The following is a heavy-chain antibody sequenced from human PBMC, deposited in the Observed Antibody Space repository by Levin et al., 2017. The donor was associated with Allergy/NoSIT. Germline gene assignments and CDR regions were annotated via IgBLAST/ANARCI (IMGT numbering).Heavy chain of an antibody. CDR2: IYYSGST. CDR1: GGSISSYY. CDR3: ARVLKGWGNWFDP. D-gene: IGHD6-19*01. J-gene: IGHJ5*02. Sequence: PSETLSLTCTVSGGSISSYYWSWIRQPPGKGLEWIGYIYYSGSTNYNPSLKSRVTISVDTSKNQFSLKLSSVTAADTAVYYCARVLKGWGNWFDPWGQGTLVTVSS. V-gene: IGHV4-59*01.